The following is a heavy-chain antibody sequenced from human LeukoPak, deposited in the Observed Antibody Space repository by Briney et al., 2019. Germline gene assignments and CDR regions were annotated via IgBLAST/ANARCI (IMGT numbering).Heavy chain of an antibody. CDR3: ARGADSSGYYDY. D-gene: IGHD3-22*01. Sequence: SETLSLTCAVSGGSISSGGYSWSWIRQPPGEGLEWIGYIYHSGSTYYNPSLKSRVTISVDRSKNQFSLKLSSVTAADTAVYYCARGADSSGYYDYWGQGTLVTVSS. CDR1: GGSISSGGYS. CDR2: IYHSGST. J-gene: IGHJ4*02. V-gene: IGHV4-30-2*01.